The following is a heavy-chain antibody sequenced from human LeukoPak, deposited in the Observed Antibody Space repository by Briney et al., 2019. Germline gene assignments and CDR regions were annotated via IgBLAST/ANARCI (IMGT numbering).Heavy chain of an antibody. V-gene: IGHV4-38-2*01. D-gene: IGHD3-10*01. CDR3: ASSLEFYYNVDY. CDR1: GYSISSGYY. J-gene: IGHJ4*02. Sequence: SETLSVTSAVSGYSISSGYYWGWIRQPPGKGLEWIGSIYHSGSTHYNPSLKSRVTISVDTSKNQFSLKLYSVTAADTAVYYCASSLEFYYNVDYWGQGTLVTVSS. CDR2: IYHSGST.